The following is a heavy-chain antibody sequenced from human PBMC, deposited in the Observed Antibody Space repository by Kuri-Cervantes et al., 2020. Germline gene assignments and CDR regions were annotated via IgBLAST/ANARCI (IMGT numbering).Heavy chain of an antibody. Sequence: GESLKISCAASGFTFSSHWMHWVRQPPGKGLVWVSHISSDGSSTRYADSVKGRFTISRDNAKNSLYLQMNSLRAGDTAVYYCARTVADFFRRGSPFDYWGQGTLVTVSS. CDR1: GFTFSSHW. CDR2: ISSDGSST. D-gene: IGHD6-19*01. CDR3: ARTVADFFRRGSPFDY. J-gene: IGHJ4*02. V-gene: IGHV3-74*01.